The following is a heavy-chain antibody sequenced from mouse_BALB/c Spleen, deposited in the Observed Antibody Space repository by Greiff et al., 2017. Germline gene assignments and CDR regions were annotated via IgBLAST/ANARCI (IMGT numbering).Heavy chain of an antibody. D-gene: IGHD2-14*01. Sequence: EVMLVESGGGLVQPGGSRKLSCAASGFTFSSFGMHWVRQAPEKGLEWVAYISSGSSTIYYADTVKGRFTISRDNPKNTLFLQMTSLRSEDTAMYYCARSAYYRYDDYAMDYWGQGTSVTVSS. CDR1: GFTFSSFG. CDR2: ISSGSSTI. J-gene: IGHJ4*01. V-gene: IGHV5-17*02. CDR3: ARSAYYRYDDYAMDY.